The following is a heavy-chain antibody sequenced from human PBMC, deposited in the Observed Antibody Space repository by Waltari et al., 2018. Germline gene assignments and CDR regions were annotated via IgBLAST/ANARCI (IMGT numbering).Heavy chain of an antibody. V-gene: IGHV1-69*12. CDR2: IIPIFGTT. D-gene: IGHD2-2*01. Sequence: QVQLVQSGAEVKKPGSSVKVSCKASGDTFSTAAIIWVRQAPGQRLEWMGGIIPIFGTTNDAQNLQGRVTITGDGSTSTAYMALNSLTFNDTAIYYCARGDAYIYDAFDVWGQGTVVTVSS. CDR1: GDTFSTAA. J-gene: IGHJ3*01. CDR3: ARGDAYIYDAFDV.